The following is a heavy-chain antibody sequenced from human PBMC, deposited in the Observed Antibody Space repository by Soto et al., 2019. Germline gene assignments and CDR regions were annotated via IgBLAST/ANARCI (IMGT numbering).Heavy chain of an antibody. J-gene: IGHJ2*01. CDR1: GGSISSYY. CDR3: VRQGGEYFDL. Sequence: QVQLQESGPGLVKPSETLSLTCTVSGGSISSYYWSWIRQPPGKGLEWIGYIYYSGSTNYNPSLKSRVTISVDTSKNQFSLKLSSVTAADTAVYYCVRQGGEYFDLWGRGTLVTVSS. CDR2: IYYSGST. V-gene: IGHV4-59*08. D-gene: IGHD6-25*01.